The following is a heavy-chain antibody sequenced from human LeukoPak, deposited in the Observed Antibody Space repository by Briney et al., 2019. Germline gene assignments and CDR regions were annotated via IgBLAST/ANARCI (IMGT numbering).Heavy chain of an antibody. J-gene: IGHJ2*01. CDR1: GGSISSSNW. V-gene: IGHV4-4*02. CDR2: IYHSGST. Sequence: SGTLSLTCAVSGGSISSSNWWSWVRQPPGKGLEWIGEIYHSGSTNYNPSLKSRVTISVDKSKNQFSLKLSSVTAADTAVNYCARLYCSSTSCYTDWYFDLWGRGTLVTASS. CDR3: ARLYCSSTSCYTDWYFDL. D-gene: IGHD2-2*02.